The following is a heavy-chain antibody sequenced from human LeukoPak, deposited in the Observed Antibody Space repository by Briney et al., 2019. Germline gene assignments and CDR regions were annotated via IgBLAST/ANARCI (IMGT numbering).Heavy chain of an antibody. D-gene: IGHD1-26*01. CDR2: IDYSGST. CDR3: ASRGAEWELPYFDY. J-gene: IGHJ4*02. Sequence: SETLSLTCTVSGGSISSSSYYWGWIRPPPGMGLEGIGSIDYSGSTYFDSLLESLVTISVDTSKNHSSLKLSSVTAADTAVYYCASRGAEWELPYFDYWGQGTLVTVSS. V-gene: IGHV4-39*02. CDR1: GGSISSSSYY.